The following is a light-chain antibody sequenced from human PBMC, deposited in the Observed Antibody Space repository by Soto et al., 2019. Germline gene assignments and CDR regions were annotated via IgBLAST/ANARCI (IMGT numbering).Light chain of an antibody. CDR3: SSYTSSSTVF. V-gene: IGLV2-14*01. J-gene: IGLJ2*01. Sequence: QSVLTQPASVSGSPGQSITISCAGSSSDIGGFNYVSWYQQHPGKAPTLIIYEVINRPSGGSNRFSGAKSGNTASLTISGLRAEDEANYYCSSYTSSSTVFFGGGTKLTVL. CDR2: EVI. CDR1: SSDIGGFNY.